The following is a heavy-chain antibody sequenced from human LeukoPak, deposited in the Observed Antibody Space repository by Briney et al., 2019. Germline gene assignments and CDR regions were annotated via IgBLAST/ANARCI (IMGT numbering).Heavy chain of an antibody. Sequence: ASETLSLTCAVYGGSSSGYYWSWIRQPPGKGLEWIGEINHSGSTNYNPSLKSRVTISVDTSKNQFSLKLSSMTAADTAVYYCASYSGSNAYYVYWGQGTLVTVSS. J-gene: IGHJ4*02. D-gene: IGHD1-26*01. CDR2: INHSGST. CDR3: ASYSGSNAYYVY. V-gene: IGHV4-34*01. CDR1: GGSSSGYY.